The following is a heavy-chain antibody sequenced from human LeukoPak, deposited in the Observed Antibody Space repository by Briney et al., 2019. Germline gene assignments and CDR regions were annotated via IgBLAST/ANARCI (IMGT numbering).Heavy chain of an antibody. CDR3: ARGVNYGDYEVFDL. CDR2: IYISGSA. Sequence: SETLSLTCSVSGGSINSGNYYWSWIRQHPGKGLEWVGYIYISGSAYSNPSLESRVAISMDTSKHQFSLNLSSMTAADTAVYYCARGVNYGDYEVFDLWGQGTLVTVSS. J-gene: IGHJ4*02. V-gene: IGHV4-31*03. D-gene: IGHD4-17*01. CDR1: GGSINSGNYY.